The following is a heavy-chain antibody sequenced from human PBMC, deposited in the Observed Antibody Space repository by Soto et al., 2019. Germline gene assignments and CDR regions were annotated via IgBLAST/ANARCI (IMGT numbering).Heavy chain of an antibody. J-gene: IGHJ4*02. CDR3: ARDLNLGSFDY. CDR2: INSSSSTI. V-gene: IGHV3-48*01. CDR1: GFTFSSYS. Sequence: EVQLVESGGGLVQPGGSLRLSCAASGFTFSSYSMNWVRQAPGKGLEWVSYINSSSSTIYYADSVKGRFTISRDNAKNSLYLQMNSLRAEDTAVYYCARDLNLGSFDYWGQGTLVTVSS.